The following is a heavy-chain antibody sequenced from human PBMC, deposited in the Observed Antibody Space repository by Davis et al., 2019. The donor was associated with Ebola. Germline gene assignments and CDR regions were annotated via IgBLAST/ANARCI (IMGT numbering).Heavy chain of an antibody. D-gene: IGHD5-24*01. J-gene: IGHJ4*02. CDR1: GGSISSYY. V-gene: IGHV4-59*01. Sequence: GSLRLSCTVSGGSISSYYWSWIRQPPGKGLEWIGYIYYSGSTNYNPSLKSRVTISVDTSKNQFSLKLSSVTAADTAVYYCARVGRWLQFAEYYFDYWGQGTLVTVSS. CDR2: IYYSGST. CDR3: ARVGRWLQFAEYYFDY.